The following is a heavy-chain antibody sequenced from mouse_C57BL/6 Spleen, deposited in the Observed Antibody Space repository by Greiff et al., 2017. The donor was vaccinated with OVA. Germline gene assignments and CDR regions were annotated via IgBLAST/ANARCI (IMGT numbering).Heavy chain of an antibody. CDR3: ARGTGANWAFDY. Sequence: QVQLQQSGAELVRPGTSVKVSCKASGYAFTNYLIEWVKQRPGQGLEWIGVINPGSGGTNYNEKFKGKATLTADKSSSTAYMQLSSLTSEDSAVYVCARGTGANWAFDYWGQGTTLTVSS. D-gene: IGHD4-1*01. V-gene: IGHV1-54*01. CDR2: INPGSGGT. J-gene: IGHJ2*01. CDR1: GYAFTNYL.